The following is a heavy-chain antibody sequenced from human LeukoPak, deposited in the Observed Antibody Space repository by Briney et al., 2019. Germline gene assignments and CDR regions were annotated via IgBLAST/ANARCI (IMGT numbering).Heavy chain of an antibody. CDR2: ISGSDGST. CDR3: ARDGGYCSSTSCVDYYGMDV. V-gene: IGHV3-23*01. CDR1: GFTFSSYA. D-gene: IGHD2-2*01. Sequence: PGGSLRLSCAASGFTFSSYAMSWVRQAPGKGLEWVSAISGSDGSTYYADSVKDRFTISRDNSKNTLYLQMNSLRAEDTAVYYCARDGGYCSSTSCVDYYGMDVWGQGTTVTVSS. J-gene: IGHJ6*02.